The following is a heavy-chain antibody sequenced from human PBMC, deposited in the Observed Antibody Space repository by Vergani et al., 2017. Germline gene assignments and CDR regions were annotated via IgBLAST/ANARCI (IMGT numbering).Heavy chain of an antibody. D-gene: IGHD3-10*01. CDR3: AKDFDEFYGMDV. Sequence: EVQLLESGGGLVQPGGSLRLSCAASGFTFSSYAMSWVRQAPGKGREWVSAISGSGGSTYYADSVKGRFTISRDNSKNTLYLQMNSLRAEDTAVYYCAKDFDEFYGMDVWGQGTTVTVSS. CDR1: GFTFSSYA. CDR2: ISGSGGST. J-gene: IGHJ6*02. V-gene: IGHV3-23*01.